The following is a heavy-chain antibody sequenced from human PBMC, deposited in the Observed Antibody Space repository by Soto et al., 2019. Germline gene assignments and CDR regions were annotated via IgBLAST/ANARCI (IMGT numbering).Heavy chain of an antibody. CDR1: GYTFTGYY. D-gene: IGHD5-18*01. CDR2: INPNSGGT. V-gene: IGHV1-2*02. CDR3: ARDRETRYSYGSDFDL. Sequence: ASVKVSCKASGYTFTGYYMHWVRQAPGQGLEWMGWINPNSGGTNYAQKFQGRVTMTRDTSISTAYMELSRLRSDDTAVYYCARDRETRYSYGSDFDLWGRGTLVTVSS. J-gene: IGHJ2*01.